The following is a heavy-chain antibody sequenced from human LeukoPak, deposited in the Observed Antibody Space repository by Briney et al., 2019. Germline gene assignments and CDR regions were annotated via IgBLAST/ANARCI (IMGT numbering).Heavy chain of an antibody. CDR1: GGSISSYY. J-gene: IGHJ3*02. Sequence: SETLSLTCTVSGGSISSYYWSWIRQPPGKGLEWIGYIYYSGSTNYNPSLKSRVTISVDTSKNQFSLKLSSVTAADTAVYYCAGESGRGSYVVGDAFDIWGQGTMVTVSS. CDR2: IYYSGST. V-gene: IGHV4-59*01. CDR3: AGESGRGSYVVGDAFDI. D-gene: IGHD1-26*01.